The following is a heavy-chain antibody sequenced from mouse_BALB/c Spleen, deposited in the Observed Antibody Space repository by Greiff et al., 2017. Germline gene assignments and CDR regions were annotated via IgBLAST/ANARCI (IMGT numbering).Heavy chain of an antibody. D-gene: IGHD2-10*01. J-gene: IGHJ3*01. V-gene: IGHV1-7*01. Sequence: QVQLQQSGAELAKPGASVKMSCKASGYTFTSYWMHWVKQRPGQGLEWIGYINPSTGYTEYNQKFKDKATLTADKSSSTAYMQLSSLTSEDSAVYYCARPYYDHAWFAYWGQGTLVTVSA. CDR3: ARPYYDHAWFAY. CDR2: INPSTGYT. CDR1: GYTFTSYW.